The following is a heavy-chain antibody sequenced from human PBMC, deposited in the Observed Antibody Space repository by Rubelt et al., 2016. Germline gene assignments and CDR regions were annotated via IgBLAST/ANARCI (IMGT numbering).Heavy chain of an antibody. J-gene: IGHJ4*02. D-gene: IGHD5-18*01. Sequence: QVQLQQWGAGLLKPSETLSLTCAVYGGSFSGYYWSWIRQPPGKGLEWIGEINHSGSTNYNPSLKSRVTISVDTSKNPFSLKLSSVTAADTAVYYCARGGVDTAMSDYWGQGTLVTVSS. CDR3: ARGGVDTAMSDY. CDR1: GGSFSGYY. CDR2: INHSGST. V-gene: IGHV4-34*01.